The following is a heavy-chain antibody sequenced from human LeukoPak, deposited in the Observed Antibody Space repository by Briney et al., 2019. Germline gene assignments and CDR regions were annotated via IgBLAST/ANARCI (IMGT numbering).Heavy chain of an antibody. CDR3: AKATYCGGDCFYWYFDL. CDR2: ISGGGGST. Sequence: GGSLRLSCAASGFTFSSYAMSWARQAPGRGLDWVPTISGGGGSTYYADSVKGRFTISRDNSKNTLYLQMNSLRAEDTAVYYCAKATYCGGDCFYWYFDLWGRGTLVTVSS. CDR1: GFTFSSYA. J-gene: IGHJ2*01. V-gene: IGHV3-23*01. D-gene: IGHD2-21*02.